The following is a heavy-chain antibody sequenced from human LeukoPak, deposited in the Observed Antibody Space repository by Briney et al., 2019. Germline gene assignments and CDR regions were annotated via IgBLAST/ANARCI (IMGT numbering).Heavy chain of an antibody. CDR2: MNPNSGNT. D-gene: IGHD6-19*01. Sequence: WASVKVSCKASGCTFTSYGINWVRQATGQGLEWMGWMNPNSGNTNYAQKLQGRVTMTTDTSTSTAYMELRSLRSDDTAVYYCARDRKNGYSSGWPTYNWFDPWGQGTLVTVSS. CDR1: GCTFTSYG. V-gene: IGHV1-18*01. J-gene: IGHJ5*02. CDR3: ARDRKNGYSSGWPTYNWFDP.